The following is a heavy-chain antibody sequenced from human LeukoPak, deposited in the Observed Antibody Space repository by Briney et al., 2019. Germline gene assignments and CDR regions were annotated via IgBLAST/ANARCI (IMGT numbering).Heavy chain of an antibody. D-gene: IGHD2-15*01. CDR1: AFTFSTYG. Sequence: GGSLRLSCAASAFTFSTYGMNWVRQAPGKGLEWASYISSSGSTIYYADSVKGRFTISRDNAKNSLYLQINSLRAEDTAVYYCARATCSGGSCYFFDYWGQGTLVTVSS. CDR2: ISSSGSTI. CDR3: ARATCSGGSCYFFDY. V-gene: IGHV3-48*03. J-gene: IGHJ4*02.